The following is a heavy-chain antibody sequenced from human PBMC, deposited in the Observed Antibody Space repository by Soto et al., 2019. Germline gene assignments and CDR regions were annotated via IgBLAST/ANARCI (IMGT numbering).Heavy chain of an antibody. CDR2: IYYSGST. CDR1: GGSISSGGYY. D-gene: IGHD6-13*01. CDR3: ARDIEGMAAACTVFDL. J-gene: IGHJ5*02. Sequence: SETLSLTCTVSGGSISSGGYYWSWIRQHPGKGLEWIGYIYYSGSTYYNPSLKSRVTISVDTTKNQFSLKLSSVTAADTAVYYCARDIEGMAAACTVFDLWGQGTLVTVSS. V-gene: IGHV4-31*03.